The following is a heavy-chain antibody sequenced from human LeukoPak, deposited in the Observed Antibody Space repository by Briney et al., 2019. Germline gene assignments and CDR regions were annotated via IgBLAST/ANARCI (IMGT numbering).Heavy chain of an antibody. CDR3: ALLWFGELWTKDY. D-gene: IGHD3-10*01. CDR2: INPKRGGT. J-gene: IGHJ4*02. CDR1: GYSFTDYY. Sequence: ASVKVSCKASGYSFTDYYMHWVRQAPGQGLEWVGRINPKRGGTNYAQKFQGRVTLTRDTSISTAHMELSRLTSDETAVYYCALLWFGELWTKDYWGQGTLVTVSS. V-gene: IGHV1-2*06.